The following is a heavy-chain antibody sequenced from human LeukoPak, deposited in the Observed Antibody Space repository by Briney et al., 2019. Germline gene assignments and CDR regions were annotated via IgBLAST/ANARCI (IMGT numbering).Heavy chain of an antibody. D-gene: IGHD4-11*01. CDR2: ISGSGGST. J-gene: IGHJ4*02. CDR1: GFTFSSYA. Sequence: GGSLRLSCAASGFTFSSYAMSWVRQAPGKGLEWVSAISGSGGSTYYADSVKGRFTISRDNSKNTLYLQMNSLRAEDTAVYYCAKDRNYDYSNYIFDYWGQGTLVIVSS. CDR3: AKDRNYDYSNYIFDY. V-gene: IGHV3-23*01.